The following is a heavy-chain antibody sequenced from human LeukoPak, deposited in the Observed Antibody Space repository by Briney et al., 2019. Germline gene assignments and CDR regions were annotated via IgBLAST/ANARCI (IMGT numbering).Heavy chain of an antibody. CDR1: GFTFSNAW. CDR3: ARGGGLDV. CDR2: INHNGNVN. V-gene: IGHV3-7*03. Sequence: GGSLRLSCAASGFTFSNAWMNWARQAPGKGLEWVASINHNGNVNYYVDSVKGRFTISRDNAKNSLYLQMSNLRAEDTAVYFCARGGGLDVWGQGATVTVSS. J-gene: IGHJ6*02. D-gene: IGHD3-16*01.